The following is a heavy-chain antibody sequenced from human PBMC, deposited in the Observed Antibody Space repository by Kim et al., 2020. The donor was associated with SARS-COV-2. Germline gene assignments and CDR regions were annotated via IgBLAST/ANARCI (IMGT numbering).Heavy chain of an antibody. Sequence: YANSVKGRFTISRDKSKNTLYLQMNNLRAEDTAVYYCAKHSYSSSSDFDYWGQGTLVTVSS. CDR3: AKHSYSSSSDFDY. V-gene: IGHV3-23*01. D-gene: IGHD6-6*01. J-gene: IGHJ4*02.